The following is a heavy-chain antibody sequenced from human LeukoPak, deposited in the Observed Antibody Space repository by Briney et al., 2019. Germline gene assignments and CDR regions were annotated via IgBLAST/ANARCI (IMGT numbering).Heavy chain of an antibody. J-gene: IGHJ4*02. Sequence: SETLSLTCTVSGDSISSYYWSWIRQPPGKGLEWIGYIYDSGKTNYNASLISRVTISVDTSKNRFSLKLTSVTPADTAVYYCARGGGTLDYWGQGTLVTVSS. CDR1: GDSISSYY. CDR2: IYDSGKT. D-gene: IGHD3-16*01. V-gene: IGHV4-59*01. CDR3: ARGGGTLDY.